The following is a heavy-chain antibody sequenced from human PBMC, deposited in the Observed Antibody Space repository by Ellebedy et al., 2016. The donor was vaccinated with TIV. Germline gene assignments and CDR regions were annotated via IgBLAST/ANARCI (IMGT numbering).Heavy chain of an antibody. J-gene: IGHJ6*02. V-gene: IGHV3-48*02. CDR1: GFTFDDYG. CDR3: ARLYCSSTSCPEYYYYYGMDV. Sequence: GGSLRLXXVASGFTFDDYGMNWVRQAPGKGLEWVSYISSSSSTIYYADSVKGRFTISRDNAKNSLYLQMNSLRDEDTAVYYCARLYCSSTSCPEYYYYYGMDVWGQGTTVTVSS. D-gene: IGHD2-2*01. CDR2: ISSSSSTI.